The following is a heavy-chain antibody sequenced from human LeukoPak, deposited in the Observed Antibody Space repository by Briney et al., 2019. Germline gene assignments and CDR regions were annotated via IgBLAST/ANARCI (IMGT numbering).Heavy chain of an antibody. V-gene: IGHV3-48*03. D-gene: IGHD6-19*01. CDR1: GFPFSFYE. J-gene: IGHJ4*02. CDR3: APLAVASDFDY. Sequence: GGSLRLSCAVSGFPFSFYEMNWVRQAPGKGLEWVSNIGSSGTTTYYADSVKGRFSISRDNAKNSLYLRMNSLRVEDTAVYYCAPLAVASDFDYWGQGALVTVSS. CDR2: IGSSGTTT.